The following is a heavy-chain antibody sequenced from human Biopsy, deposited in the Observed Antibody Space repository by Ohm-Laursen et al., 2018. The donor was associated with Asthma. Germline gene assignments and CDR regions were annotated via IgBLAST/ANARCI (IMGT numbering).Heavy chain of an antibody. CDR3: ARDFAIGSGSPFHF. CDR1: GFTFSDYY. Sequence: SLRLSCTASGFTFSDYYMTWVRQAPGKGLEWVSSISGVSRYKYYSDSLRGRVTISRDNAKRTLHLQMSSLRVEDTAVYFCARDFAIGSGSPFHFWGPGTLVTVSS. D-gene: IGHD3-10*01. V-gene: IGHV3-11*06. CDR2: ISGVSRYK. J-gene: IGHJ4*01.